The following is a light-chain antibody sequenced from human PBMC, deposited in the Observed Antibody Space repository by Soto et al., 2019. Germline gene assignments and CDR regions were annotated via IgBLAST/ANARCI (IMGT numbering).Light chain of an antibody. V-gene: IGKV3-15*01. CDR3: QQYNNWPLT. J-gene: IGKJ1*01. CDR2: GAS. Sequence: EIVITQSPDTLSVSPGERATLSCRASQSVSSNLAWYQQKPGQAPRLLIYGASTRATGIPARFSGSGSGTEFTLTISSLQSEDFAVYYCQQYNNWPLTFGQGTKVEIK. CDR1: QSVSSN.